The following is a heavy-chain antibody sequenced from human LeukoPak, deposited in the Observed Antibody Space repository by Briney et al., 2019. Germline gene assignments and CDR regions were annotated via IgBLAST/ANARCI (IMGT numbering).Heavy chain of an antibody. Sequence: SQTLSLTCAVSGGSISSGGYSWSWIRQPPGKGLEWIGYIYHSGSTYYNPSLKSRVTISVDTSKKQFSLKLSSVTAADTAVYYCARSDGYNYGQRFDYWGQGSLVTVS. V-gene: IGHV4-30-2*02. J-gene: IGHJ4*02. D-gene: IGHD5-18*01. CDR1: GGSISSGGYS. CDR2: IYHSGST. CDR3: ARSDGYNYGQRFDY.